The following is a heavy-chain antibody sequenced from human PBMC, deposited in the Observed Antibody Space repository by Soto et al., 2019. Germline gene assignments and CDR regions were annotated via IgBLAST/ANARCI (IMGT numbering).Heavy chain of an antibody. J-gene: IGHJ4*02. V-gene: IGHV3-30-3*01. CDR2: ISYDGSNK. Sequence: PGGSLRLSCAASGFTFSSYAMHWVRQAPGKGLEWVAVISYDGSNKYYADSVKSRLTITKDTSKNQVVLTMTNMDPVDTGTYYCLHSHQRLLYYFDYWGQGTPVTVSS. CDR1: GFTFSSYA. CDR3: LHSHQRLLYYFDY. D-gene: IGHD6-25*01.